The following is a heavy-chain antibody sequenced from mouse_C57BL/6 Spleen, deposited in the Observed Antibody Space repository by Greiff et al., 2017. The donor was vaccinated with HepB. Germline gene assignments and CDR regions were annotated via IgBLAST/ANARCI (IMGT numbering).Heavy chain of an antibody. CDR1: GYAFSSYW. V-gene: IGHV1-80*01. Sequence: QVQLQQSGAELVKPGASVKISCKASGYAFSSYWMNWVKQRPGKGLEWIGQIYPGDGDTNYNGKFKGKATLTADKSSSTAYMQLSSLTSEDSAVYFCARRGGSSYGWCFDVWGTGTTVTVSS. J-gene: IGHJ1*03. D-gene: IGHD1-1*01. CDR2: IYPGDGDT. CDR3: ARRGGSSYGWCFDV.